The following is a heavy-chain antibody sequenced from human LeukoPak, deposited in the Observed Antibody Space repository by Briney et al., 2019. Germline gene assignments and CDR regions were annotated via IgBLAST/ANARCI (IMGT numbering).Heavy chain of an antibody. CDR3: AKDLRPRAPLWYFDY. D-gene: IGHD3-10*01. Sequence: GGSLRLSCAASGFTFSSYSMNWVRQAPGKGPEWVSYISSSSSTIFYADSVKGRFTISRDNAKNSLYLQMNSLRDEDTAVYYCAKDLRPRAPLWYFDYWGQGALVTVSS. CDR2: ISSSSSTI. CDR1: GFTFSSYS. J-gene: IGHJ4*02. V-gene: IGHV3-48*02.